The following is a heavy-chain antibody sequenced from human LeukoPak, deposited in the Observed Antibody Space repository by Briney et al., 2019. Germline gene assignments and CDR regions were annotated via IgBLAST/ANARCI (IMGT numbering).Heavy chain of an antibody. CDR1: GFTFSSYA. CDR3: AKIAADGSAPFDY. CDR2: IIGSGGST. D-gene: IGHD6-13*01. J-gene: IGHJ4*02. Sequence: GGSLRLSCAASGFTFSSYAMSWVRQAPGKGLEWVSAIIGSGGSTYYADSVKGRFTISRDNSKNTLYLQMNSRRAEDAAVYYCAKIAADGSAPFDYWGQGTLVTVSS. V-gene: IGHV3-23*01.